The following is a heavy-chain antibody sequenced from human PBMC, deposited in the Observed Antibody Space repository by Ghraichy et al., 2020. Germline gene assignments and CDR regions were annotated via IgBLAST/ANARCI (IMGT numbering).Heavy chain of an antibody. D-gene: IGHD5/OR15-5a*01. Sequence: SGPTLVKPTQTLTLTCTFSGFSINTNKMCVSWIRQPPGKAPEWLALIDWEDDKYYSTSLRTRLTISKDASKNQVVLRVTDMDPVDTATYYCARSLYAAYWYFDLWGRGTLVTVSS. CDR2: IDWEDDK. J-gene: IGHJ2*01. CDR1: GFSINTNKMC. CDR3: ARSLYAAYWYFDL. V-gene: IGHV2-70*01.